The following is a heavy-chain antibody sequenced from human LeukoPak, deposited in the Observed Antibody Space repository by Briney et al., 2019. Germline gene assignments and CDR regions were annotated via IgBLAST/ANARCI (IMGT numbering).Heavy chain of an antibody. V-gene: IGHV3-9*01. D-gene: IGHD4-23*01. Sequence: GGSLRLSCAASGFTFDDYAMHWVRQAPGKGLEWVSGISWNSGSIGYADSVKGRFTISRDNAKNSLYLQMNSLRAEDTALYYCAKGRTVDWYFDLWGCGTLVTVSS. CDR1: GFTFDDYA. CDR2: ISWNSGSI. CDR3: AKGRTVDWYFDL. J-gene: IGHJ2*01.